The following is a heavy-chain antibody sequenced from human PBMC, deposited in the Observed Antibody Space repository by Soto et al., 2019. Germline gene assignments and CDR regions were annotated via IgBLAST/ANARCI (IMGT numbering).Heavy chain of an antibody. V-gene: IGHV4-4*02. CDR1: GGSISSINW. CDR2: IYHSGST. Sequence: PSETLSLTCAVSGGSISSINWWSWVRQPPGKGLEWIGEIYHSGSTNYNPSLKSRVTISVDKSKNQFSLKLSSVTAADTAVYYCARSENEAAAGNYYGMDVWGQGTTVTVSS. J-gene: IGHJ6*02. D-gene: IGHD6-13*01. CDR3: ARSENEAAAGNYYGMDV.